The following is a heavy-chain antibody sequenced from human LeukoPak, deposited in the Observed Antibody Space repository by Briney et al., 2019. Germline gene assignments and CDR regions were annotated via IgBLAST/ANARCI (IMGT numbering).Heavy chain of an antibody. D-gene: IGHD2-15*01. CDR3: ARWDIGGESKGFDP. CDR1: GDSVSSNSAA. Sequence: SQTLSLTCAISGDSVSSNSAAWNWIRQSPSRGLEWLGRTYYRSKWYNDYAVSVKSRITINPDTSKNQFSLQLSSVTPEDTAVYHCARWDIGGESKGFDPWGQGTLVTVSS. J-gene: IGHJ5*02. V-gene: IGHV6-1*01. CDR2: TYYRSKWYN.